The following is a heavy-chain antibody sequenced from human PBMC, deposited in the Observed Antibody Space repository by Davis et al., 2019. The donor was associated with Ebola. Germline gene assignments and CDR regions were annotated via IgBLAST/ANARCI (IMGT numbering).Heavy chain of an antibody. CDR1: GGSISSYY. J-gene: IGHJ4*02. CDR2: INHSGST. CDR3: ARETTVTLIDY. V-gene: IGHV4-34*01. D-gene: IGHD4-17*01. Sequence: MPSETLSLTCTVSGGSISSYYWSWIRQPPGKGLEWIGEINHSGSTNYNPSLKSRVTISVDTSKNQFSLKLSSVTAADTAVYYCARETTVTLIDYWGQGTLVTVSS.